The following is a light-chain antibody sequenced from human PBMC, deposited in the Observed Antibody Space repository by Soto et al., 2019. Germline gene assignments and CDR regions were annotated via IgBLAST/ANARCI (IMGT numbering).Light chain of an antibody. Sequence: QSALTQPASVSGSPGQSITISCTGTSSDVGGYNYVSWYQQHPGKAPKLMIYEVSNRPSGVSNRFSGSKSGNTASLTISGLQAEDEADYYCSSYKSSSTLYVLANRTKV. CDR1: SSDVGGYNY. J-gene: IGLJ1*01. CDR2: EVS. CDR3: SSYKSSSTLYV. V-gene: IGLV2-14*01.